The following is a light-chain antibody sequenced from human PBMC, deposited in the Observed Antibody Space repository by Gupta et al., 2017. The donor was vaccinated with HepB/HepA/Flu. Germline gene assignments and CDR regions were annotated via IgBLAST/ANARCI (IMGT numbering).Light chain of an antibody. CDR2: EVI. CDR1: SSDVGGYNY. Sequence: QSALTQPPSASVSPGPSVTISCTGTSSDVGGYNYVSWYQQHPGKAPKLMIHEVIKWPSGVPGRFSGSKSGNTASLTVSGLQAEEEAEYYCSSYADSDNWVFGGGTKLTVL. CDR3: SSYADSDNWV. J-gene: IGLJ3*02. V-gene: IGLV2-8*01.